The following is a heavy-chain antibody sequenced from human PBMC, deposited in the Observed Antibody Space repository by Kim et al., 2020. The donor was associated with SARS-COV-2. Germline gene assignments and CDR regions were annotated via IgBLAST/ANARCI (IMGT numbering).Heavy chain of an antibody. Sequence: SETLSLTCTVSGGSISSSSYYWGWIRQPPGKGLEWIGSIYYSGSTYYNPSLKSRVTISVDTSKNQFSLKLSSVTAADTAVYYCARPRRHYYDSSGFDAFDIWGQGTMVTVSS. CDR3: ARPRRHYYDSSGFDAFDI. J-gene: IGHJ3*02. D-gene: IGHD3-22*01. CDR1: GGSISSSSYY. CDR2: IYYSGST. V-gene: IGHV4-39*01.